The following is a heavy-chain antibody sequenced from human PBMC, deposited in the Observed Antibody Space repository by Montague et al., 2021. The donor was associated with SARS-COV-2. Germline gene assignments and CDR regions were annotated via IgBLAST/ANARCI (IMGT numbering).Heavy chain of an antibody. J-gene: IGHJ4*02. CDR2: IYYGGST. Sequence: SETLSLTCTVSGGSISTYYYGGWIRQPPGKGLEWIGSIYYGGSTYYNPSLKSRVAISVDTSMNHFSLTLSSGTAADTAVYYCASDQGVYCSGGSCYNFDYWGQGTLVTVSS. CDR3: ASDQGVYCSGGSCYNFDY. CDR1: GGSISTYYY. D-gene: IGHD2-15*01. V-gene: IGHV4-39*02.